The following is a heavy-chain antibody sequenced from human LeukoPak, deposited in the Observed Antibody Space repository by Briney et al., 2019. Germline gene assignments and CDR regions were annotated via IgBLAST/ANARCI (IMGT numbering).Heavy chain of an antibody. V-gene: IGHV1-2*02. CDR3: ASNVVVPAAPFDY. CDR1: GYTFTGYY. J-gene: IGHJ4*02. D-gene: IGHD2-2*01. CDR2: INPNSGGT. Sequence: ASVKVSCKASGYTFTGYYMHWVRQAPGQGLEWMGWINPNSGGTNYAQKFQGRVTMTRDTSISTAYMELSRLRSDGTAVYYCASNVVVPAAPFDYWGQGTLVTVSS.